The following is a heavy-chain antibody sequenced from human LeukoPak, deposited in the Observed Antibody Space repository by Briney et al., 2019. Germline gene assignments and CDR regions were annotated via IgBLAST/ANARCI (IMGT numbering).Heavy chain of an antibody. Sequence: LSETLSLTCTVSGYSISSGYYWGWIRQPPGKGLEWIGSIYHSGSTYYNPSLKSRVTISVDTSKNQFSLKLSSVTAADTAVYYCARVYSYGSYYYYYMDVWGKGTTVTVSS. CDR1: GYSISSGYY. J-gene: IGHJ6*03. D-gene: IGHD5-18*01. V-gene: IGHV4-38-2*02. CDR3: ARVYSYGSYYYYYMDV. CDR2: IYHSGST.